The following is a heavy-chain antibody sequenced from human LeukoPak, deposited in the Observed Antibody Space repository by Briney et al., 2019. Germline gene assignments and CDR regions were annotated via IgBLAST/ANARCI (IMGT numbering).Heavy chain of an antibody. CDR3: AKVGGITMVWGVIGYYGMDV. D-gene: IGHD3-10*01. V-gene: IGHV3-23*01. CDR2: ISGSGGST. Sequence: GGSLRLSCAASGFTFSSYAMSWVRQAPGKGLEWVSAISGSGGSTYYADSVKGRFTISRDNSKNTPYLQMNSLRAEDTAVYYCAKVGGITMVWGVIGYYGMDVWGQGTTVTVSS. CDR1: GFTFSSYA. J-gene: IGHJ6*02.